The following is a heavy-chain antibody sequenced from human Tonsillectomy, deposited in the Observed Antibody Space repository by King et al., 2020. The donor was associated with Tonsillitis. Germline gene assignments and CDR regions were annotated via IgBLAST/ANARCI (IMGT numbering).Heavy chain of an antibody. CDR3: AKCHSGGSCYS. V-gene: IGHV4-30-4*07. J-gene: IGHJ4*02. D-gene: IGHD2-15*01. Sequence: VQLQESGPAVVRPSQALSLTCAVSGDSLNTGTYSWTWIRQAPEKGLEWIGYVHFSGKTKYNTSLKSRLTISIDTSRNHFTLNLTSVTAADTAVYYCAKCHSGGSCYSWGRGTLVTVSS. CDR1: GDSLNTGTYS. CDR2: VHFSGKT.